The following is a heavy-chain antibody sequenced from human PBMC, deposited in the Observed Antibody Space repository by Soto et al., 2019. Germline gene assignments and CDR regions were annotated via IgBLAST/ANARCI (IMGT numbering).Heavy chain of an antibody. V-gene: IGHV3-30*18. J-gene: IGHJ4*02. Sequence: PGGSLRLSCAASGFTFSSYGMHWVRQAPGKGLEWVAVISYDGSNKYYADSVKGRFTISRDNSKNTLYLQMNSLRAEDTAVYYCAKALGGIAIDYWGQGTLVTVSS. CDR2: ISYDGSNK. CDR3: AKALGGIAIDY. CDR1: GFTFSSYG. D-gene: IGHD6-13*01.